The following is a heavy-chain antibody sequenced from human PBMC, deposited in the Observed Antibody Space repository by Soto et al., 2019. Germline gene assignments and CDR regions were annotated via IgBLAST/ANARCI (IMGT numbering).Heavy chain of an antibody. Sequence: GGSLRLSCAASGFTFSDLCMSWVRQAPGKGLEWVSAISGSGGSTYYADSVQGRLTISRDNSKNTLYLQTHSLRAEDTAVYYCEKGWEGWYYYDSSGSLVYFDYWGQGTLVTVSS. J-gene: IGHJ4*02. CDR1: GFTFSDLC. V-gene: IGHV3-23*01. CDR2: ISGSGGST. D-gene: IGHD3-22*01. CDR3: EKGWEGWYYYDSSGSLVYFDY.